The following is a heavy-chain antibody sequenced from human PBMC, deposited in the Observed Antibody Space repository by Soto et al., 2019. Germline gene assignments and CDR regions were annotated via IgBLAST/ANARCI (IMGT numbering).Heavy chain of an antibody. CDR1: GGSISSGGYS. D-gene: IGHD6-13*01. Sequence: SETLSLTCAVSGGSISSGGYSWSWIRQPPGKGLEWIGYIYHSGSTYYNPSLKSRVTISVDRSKNQFSLKLSSVTAADTAVYYCARSPAAAARAWFDPWGQGTLVTVSS. V-gene: IGHV4-30-2*01. CDR3: ARSPAAAARAWFDP. CDR2: IYHSGST. J-gene: IGHJ5*02.